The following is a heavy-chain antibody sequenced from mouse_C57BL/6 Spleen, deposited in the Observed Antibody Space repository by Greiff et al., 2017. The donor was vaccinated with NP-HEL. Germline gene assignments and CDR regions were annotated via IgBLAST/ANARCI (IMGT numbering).Heavy chain of an antibody. J-gene: IGHJ3*01. CDR1: GFNIKDDY. CDR3: THYDYDRVAY. D-gene: IGHD2-4*01. Sequence: VHVKQSGAELVRPGASVKLSCTASGFNIKDDYMHWVKQRPEQGLEWIGWIDPENGDTEYASKFQGKATITADTSSNTAYLQLSSLTSEDTAVYYCTHYDYDRVAYWGQGTLVTVSA. V-gene: IGHV14-4*01. CDR2: IDPENGDT.